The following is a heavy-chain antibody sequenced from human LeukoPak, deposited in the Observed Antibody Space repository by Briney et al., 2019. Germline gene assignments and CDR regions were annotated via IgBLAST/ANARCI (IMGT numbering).Heavy chain of an antibody. CDR1: GFTFTSSA. J-gene: IGHJ6*04. Sequence: SVKVSRKASGFTFTSSAMQWVRQARGQRLEWIGWIVVGSGNTNYAQKFQERVTITRDMSTSTACMELSSLRSEDTAVYYCAAAGYYGSGPSVDVWGKGTTVTVSS. V-gene: IGHV1-58*02. CDR2: IVVGSGNT. D-gene: IGHD3-10*01. CDR3: AAAGYYGSGPSVDV.